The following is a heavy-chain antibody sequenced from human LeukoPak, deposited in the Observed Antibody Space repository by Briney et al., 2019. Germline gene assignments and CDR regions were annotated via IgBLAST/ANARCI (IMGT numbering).Heavy chain of an antibody. CDR3: ATAYDRANFDY. CDR2: FYPEDGET. D-gene: IGHD3-22*01. V-gene: IGHV1-24*01. CDR1: GYTLTELS. Sequence: ASVKVSCKASGYTLTELSMHWVRQAPGKGLEWMGGFYPEDGETIYAQKFQSRVTMTEDTSTDTAYMELSSLRSEDTAVYYCATAYDRANFDYWGQGTLVTVSS. J-gene: IGHJ4*02.